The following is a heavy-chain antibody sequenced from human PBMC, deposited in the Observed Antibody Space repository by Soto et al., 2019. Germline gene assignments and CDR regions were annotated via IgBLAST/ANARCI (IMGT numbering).Heavy chain of an antibody. CDR1: GYTFTSYA. CDR2: INAGNGNT. Sequence: ASVKVSCKASGYTFTSYAMQWVRQAHKQRLEWMGWINAGNGNTKYSQKFQGRVTITRDTSASTAYMELSSLRSEDTAVYYCARWTYDILTGLYYFDYWGQGTLVTVSS. J-gene: IGHJ4*02. D-gene: IGHD3-9*01. V-gene: IGHV1-3*01. CDR3: ARWTYDILTGLYYFDY.